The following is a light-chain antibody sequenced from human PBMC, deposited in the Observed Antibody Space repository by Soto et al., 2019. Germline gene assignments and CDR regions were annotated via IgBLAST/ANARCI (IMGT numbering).Light chain of an antibody. J-gene: IGKJ1*01. CDR1: QSVSTNY. CDR2: GAS. Sequence: EIVLTQSPGTLSLSPGERATLSCSASQSVSTNYLAWYQRKPGQAPRLLIYGASSRATGIPDRFSGSGSGKDFTLTITRLEPEDFAVYYCQQSGSSPPTFGQGTKVEIK. V-gene: IGKV3-20*01. CDR3: QQSGSSPPT.